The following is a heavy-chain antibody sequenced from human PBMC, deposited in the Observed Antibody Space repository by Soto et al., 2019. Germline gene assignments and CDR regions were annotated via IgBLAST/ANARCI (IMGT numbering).Heavy chain of an antibody. D-gene: IGHD2-21*01. Sequence: ELQLLESGGTLVQPGGSLRLSCAGSGFTFSSYTMNWVRQAPGKGLECVSSISGSATNTYYADSVKGRFTVSRDNAKNTVYLQMNSLRVEDTAVYYCAKRGADRPDSWGQGTRVTVSS. CDR2: ISGSATNT. CDR3: AKRGADRPDS. CDR1: GFTFSSYT. J-gene: IGHJ4*02. V-gene: IGHV3-23*01.